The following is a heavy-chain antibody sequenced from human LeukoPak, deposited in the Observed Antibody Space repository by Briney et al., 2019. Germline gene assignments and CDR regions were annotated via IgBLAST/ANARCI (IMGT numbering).Heavy chain of an antibody. V-gene: IGHV3-21*01. CDR3: ARAYQLLSRWFDP. CDR1: GFTFSSYS. D-gene: IGHD2-2*01. Sequence: GGSLRLSCAASGFTFSSYSMNWVRQAPGKGLEWVSSISSSSSYMYYADSVKGRFTISRDNAKNSLYLQMNSLRAEDTAVYYCARAYQLLSRWFDPWGQGTLVTVSS. J-gene: IGHJ5*02. CDR2: ISSSSSYM.